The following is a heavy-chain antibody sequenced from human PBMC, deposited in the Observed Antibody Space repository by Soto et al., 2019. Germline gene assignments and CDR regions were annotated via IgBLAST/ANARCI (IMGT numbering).Heavy chain of an antibody. CDR1: GGSISSEGYY. CDR3: ARGRGYSYGPYYFDY. J-gene: IGHJ4*02. Sequence: RSLTCTVSGGSISSEGYYWSWFRQLPGKGLEWIGDIYYSGTTYHNPSLRSRLTISGDASKNQFSLKLSSVTAADTALYYCARGRGYSYGPYYFDYWGQGTLVTVSS. D-gene: IGHD5-18*01. V-gene: IGHV4-31*03. CDR2: IYYSGTT.